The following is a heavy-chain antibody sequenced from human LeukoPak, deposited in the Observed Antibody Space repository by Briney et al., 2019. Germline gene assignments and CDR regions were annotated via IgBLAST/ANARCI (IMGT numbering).Heavy chain of an antibody. J-gene: IGHJ3*02. CDR3: ARHWRTAAAFDI. V-gene: IGHV4-39*01. Sequence: PSETLSLTCTVSGGSISNSSYYWGWIRQPPGKGLEWIGSIYYSGSTYYNPSLKSRVTISVDTSKNQFSLKLSSVTAADTAVYYCARHWRTAAAFDIWGQGTKVTVSS. D-gene: IGHD6-25*01. CDR1: GGSISNSSYY. CDR2: IYYSGST.